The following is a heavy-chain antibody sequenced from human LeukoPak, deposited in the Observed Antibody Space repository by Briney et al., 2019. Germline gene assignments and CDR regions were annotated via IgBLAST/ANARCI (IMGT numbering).Heavy chain of an antibody. V-gene: IGHV4-59*01. CDR1: GDSISTYF. CDR2: VYYSGST. D-gene: IGHD1-1*01. Sequence: SETLSLTCTVSGDSISTYFWSWIRQPPGKGLEWIGYVYYSGSTNYNPSLESRITVSVDTSKNQFSLRLSSVTAADTAVYFCARGRVSSSTWYSTYYYYFYMDVWGKGTTVTVSS. J-gene: IGHJ6*03. CDR3: ARGRVSSSTWYSTYYYYFYMDV.